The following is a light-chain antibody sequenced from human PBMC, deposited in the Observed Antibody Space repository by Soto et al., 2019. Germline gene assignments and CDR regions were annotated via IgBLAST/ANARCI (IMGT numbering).Light chain of an antibody. CDR1: QGIRDD. J-gene: IGKJ1*01. CDR2: AAS. V-gene: IGKV1-6*01. Sequence: AIQMTQSPSSLSASVGDRVTITCRASQGIRDDLAWYQHKPGKAPKLLIYAASSLQGGVPSRFSGSGSGTDFTLTISSLQPEDFATYYCLQDYIYPWTFGQGTKVDIK. CDR3: LQDYIYPWT.